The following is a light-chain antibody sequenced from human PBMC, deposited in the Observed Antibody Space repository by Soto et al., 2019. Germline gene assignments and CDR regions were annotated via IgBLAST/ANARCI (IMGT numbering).Light chain of an antibody. CDR1: SSNIGARYD. J-gene: IGLJ1*01. V-gene: IGLV1-40*01. CDR3: QSYDSSLNRV. CDR2: GDN. Sequence: SVLAQPAPVYGAPGQKITLSCPGGSSNIGARYDVHWYRQLPGTAPKLLLYGDNNRPSGVPDRFSGSRSGASASLAITGLQADDEADYFCQSYDSSLNRVFGTGTKVTV.